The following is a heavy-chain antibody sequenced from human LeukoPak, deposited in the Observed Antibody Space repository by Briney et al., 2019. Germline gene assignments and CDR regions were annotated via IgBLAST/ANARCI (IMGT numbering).Heavy chain of an antibody. CDR2: IYYSGST. J-gene: IGHJ3*02. CDR3: AREENRAFDI. Sequence: SETLSLTCTVSGGSISSSSYYWGWIRQPPGKGLEWIGSIYYSGSTYYNPSLKSRVTISVDTSNNQFSLKLSSVTAADTAVYYCAREENRAFDIWGQGTMVTVSS. D-gene: IGHD2/OR15-2a*01. V-gene: IGHV4-39*07. CDR1: GGSISSSSYY.